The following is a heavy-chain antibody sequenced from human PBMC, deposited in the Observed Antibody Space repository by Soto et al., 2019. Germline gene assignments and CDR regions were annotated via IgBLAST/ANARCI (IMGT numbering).Heavy chain of an antibody. Sequence: QVQLVQSGAEVKKPGSSVKVSCKASGGTLINYPISWVRQAPGQGLEWMGGITPIFGTAHYARKFQGRVKITADESTGTAYMELTSLRSEDTAVYYCARDNEYQLLSPSFDYWGQGTLVTVSS. CDR2: ITPIFGTA. V-gene: IGHV1-69*01. CDR3: ARDNEYQLLSPSFDY. CDR1: GGTLINYP. D-gene: IGHD2-2*01. J-gene: IGHJ4*02.